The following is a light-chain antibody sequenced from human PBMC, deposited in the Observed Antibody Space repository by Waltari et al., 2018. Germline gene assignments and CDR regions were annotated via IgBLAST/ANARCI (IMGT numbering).Light chain of an antibody. CDR1: QSVGSY. CDR2: DAS. V-gene: IGKV3-11*01. Sequence: PGERATLSCRASQSVGSYLGWYQQKPGQAPRLLIYDASNRATGIPDRVSGSGYGTDFTLTITSLEPEDAADYYCQQRGNWPPWTFGQGTKVEIK. J-gene: IGKJ1*01. CDR3: QQRGNWPPWT.